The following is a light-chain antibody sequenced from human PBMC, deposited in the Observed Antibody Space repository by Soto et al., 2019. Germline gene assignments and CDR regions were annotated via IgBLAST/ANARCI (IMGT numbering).Light chain of an antibody. CDR3: QQYNNWLIT. Sequence: EIVMTQSPATLSLSPGERATLSCRASQSVDKYLVWYQQKPGQAPRLLIYGASTRATGIPARFSGSGSGTEFTLTISSLQSEDFAVYYCQQYNNWLITFGQGTRLEI. CDR2: GAS. CDR1: QSVDKY. V-gene: IGKV3-15*01. J-gene: IGKJ5*01.